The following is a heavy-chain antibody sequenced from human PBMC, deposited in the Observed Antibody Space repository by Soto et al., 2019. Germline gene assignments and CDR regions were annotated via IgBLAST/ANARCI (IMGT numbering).Heavy chain of an antibody. V-gene: IGHV3-15*01. J-gene: IGHJ4*02. CDR3: STGWSSKDY. CDR1: GFIFSNAW. CDR2: IKSKADGGTT. Sequence: GGSLRLSCAASGFIFSNAWMSWVRQAPGKGLEWVGRIKSKADGGTTNYAAPVKDRFNISRDGSKNTLYLQMNGLKTEDTAVYYCSTGWSSKDYWGQGTLVTVSS. D-gene: IGHD3-3*01.